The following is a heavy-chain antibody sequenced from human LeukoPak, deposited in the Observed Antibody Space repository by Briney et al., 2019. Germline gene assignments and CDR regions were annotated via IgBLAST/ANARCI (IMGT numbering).Heavy chain of an antibody. CDR1: GFTLSSYG. Sequence: GRSLRLSCAASGFTLSSYGMHWVRQAPGKGLEWVAVIWYDGSNKYYADSVKGRFTISRDNSKNTLYLQMNSLRAEDTAVYYCARGYCSSTSCYAFDIWGQGTMVTVSS. D-gene: IGHD2-2*01. CDR3: ARGYCSSTSCYAFDI. V-gene: IGHV3-33*01. CDR2: IWYDGSNK. J-gene: IGHJ3*02.